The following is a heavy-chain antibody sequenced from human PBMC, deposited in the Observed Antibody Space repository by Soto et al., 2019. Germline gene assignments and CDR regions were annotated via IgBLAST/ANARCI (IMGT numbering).Heavy chain of an antibody. Sequence: QVQLQESGPGLVTPSETLSLTCTVSGGSISTYYWTWIRQSPEKGLEWIGNIYYSGSTNYSPSLSSRLTISLDTSKHQFSLKLRSVTSADTAVYYCARESRCVNGACGNVFDIWGRVTKVTVSS. CDR1: GGSISTYY. D-gene: IGHD2-8*01. CDR2: IYYSGST. CDR3: ARESRCVNGACGNVFDI. V-gene: IGHV4-59*12. J-gene: IGHJ3*02.